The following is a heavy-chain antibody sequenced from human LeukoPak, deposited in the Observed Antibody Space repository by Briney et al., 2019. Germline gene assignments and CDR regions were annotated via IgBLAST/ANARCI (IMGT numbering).Heavy chain of an antibody. D-gene: IGHD4/OR15-4a*01. CDR2: IYYSGTT. CDR1: GGSIRSYY. J-gene: IGHJ4*02. CDR3: ARMGAIAGASANPDH. Sequence: PSETLSLTCTVSGGSIRSYYWSRIRQPPGKGLEWIGYIYYSGTTSYNPSLRSRVTMSVDTSKNQFSLRLSSVTAADTAVYYCARMGAIAGASANPDHWGQGTLVTVSS. V-gene: IGHV4-59*01.